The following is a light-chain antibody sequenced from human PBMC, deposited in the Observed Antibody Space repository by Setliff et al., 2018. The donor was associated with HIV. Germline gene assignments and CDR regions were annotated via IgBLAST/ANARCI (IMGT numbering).Light chain of an antibody. CDR1: SSDVGSYNY. J-gene: IGLJ1*01. Sequence: QSALTQPRSVSGSPGQSVTIPCTGTSSDVGSYNYVTWYQQHPGKVPKLMIYDVTRRPSGVPDRFSGSRSGNTASLIISGLQAEDEADYYCSSFAGRLHVFGTGTKVTVL. V-gene: IGLV2-11*01. CDR3: SSFAGRLHV. CDR2: DVT.